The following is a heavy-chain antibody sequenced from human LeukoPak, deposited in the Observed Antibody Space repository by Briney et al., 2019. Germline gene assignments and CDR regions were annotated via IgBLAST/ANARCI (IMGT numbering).Heavy chain of an antibody. CDR3: ARSRGTYYYDSSGYLDY. J-gene: IGHJ4*02. Sequence: HPGGSLRLSCAASGFTFSSYAMSWVRQAPGKGLEWVSAISGSGGSTYYADSVKGRFTISRDNAKNSLYLQMNSLRAEDTAVYYCARSRGTYYYDSSGYLDYWGQGTLVTVSS. CDR2: ISGSGGST. V-gene: IGHV3-23*01. D-gene: IGHD3-22*01. CDR1: GFTFSSYA.